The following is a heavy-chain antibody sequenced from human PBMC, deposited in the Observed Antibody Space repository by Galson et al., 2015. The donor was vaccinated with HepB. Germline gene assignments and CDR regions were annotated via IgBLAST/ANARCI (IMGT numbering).Heavy chain of an antibody. V-gene: IGHV3-15*07. J-gene: IGHJ6*02. CDR1: GFTFNKAW. CDR3: AIERRDYGDYAYYYYGMDV. Sequence: SLRLSCAASGFTFNKAWMNWVRQAPGKGLEWVGRIKSETETMDYAAPIKGRFSIWRDDSRSTVYLQVNSLRIDDTAVYYCAIERRDYGDYAYYYYGMDVWGQGTTVTVSS. CDR2: IKSETETM. D-gene: IGHD4-17*01.